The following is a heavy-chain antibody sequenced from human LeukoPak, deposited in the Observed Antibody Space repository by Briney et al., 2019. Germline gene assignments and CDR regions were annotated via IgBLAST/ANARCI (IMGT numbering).Heavy chain of an antibody. CDR2: IKQDGSEK. CDR1: GFTLICCG. D-gene: IGHD7-27*01. V-gene: IGHV3-7*01. J-gene: IGHJ4*02. Sequence: GGSLRLSCAASGFTLICCGMHWVRQAPGKGLEWVAHIKQDGSEKYYVDSVKGRFTISRDNAKNSLYLQMSSLRAEDTAVYYCARVRTWGPFDYWGQGTLVTVSS. CDR3: ARVRTWGPFDY.